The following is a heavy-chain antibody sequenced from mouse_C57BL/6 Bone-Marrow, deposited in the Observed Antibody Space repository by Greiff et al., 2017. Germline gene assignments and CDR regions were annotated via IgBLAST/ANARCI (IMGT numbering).Heavy chain of an antibody. Sequence: VQLQQSGPVLVKPGASVKMSCKASGYTFTDYYMNWVKQSHGKSLEWIGVINPYNGGTSYNQKFKGKATLTVDKSSSTAYMELNSLTSEDSAVYYCARAPLITTVVAPYWYVDVWGTGTTGTVSS. V-gene: IGHV1-19*01. J-gene: IGHJ1*03. CDR1: GYTFTDYY. D-gene: IGHD1-1*01. CDR2: INPYNGGT. CDR3: ARAPLITTVVAPYWYVDV.